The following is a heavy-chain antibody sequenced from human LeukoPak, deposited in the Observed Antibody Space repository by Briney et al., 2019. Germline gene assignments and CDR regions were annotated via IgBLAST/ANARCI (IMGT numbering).Heavy chain of an antibody. CDR3: ARAPPMTTVTTGAFDI. CDR2: IKQDGSEK. J-gene: IGHJ3*02. V-gene: IGHV3-7*03. D-gene: IGHD4-17*01. CDR1: GFTFSSYW. Sequence: GGSLRLSCAASGFTFSSYWMSWVRQAPGKGLEWVANIKQDGSEKYYVDSVKGRFTISRDNAKNSLYLQMNSLRAEDTAVYYCARAPPMTTVTTGAFDIWGQGTMVTVSS.